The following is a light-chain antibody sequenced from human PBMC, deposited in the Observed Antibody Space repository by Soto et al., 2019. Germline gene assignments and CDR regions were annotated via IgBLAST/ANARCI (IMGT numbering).Light chain of an antibody. CDR1: QSVSSNS. CDR2: GSS. V-gene: IGKV3-20*01. J-gene: IGKJ4*01. CDR3: HQYGDSLYT. Sequence: EIVLLQSPVTLSLSLGERATLSCRASQSVSSNSLAWYQQKPSQAPRLLIYGSSIRTTGIPDRCSGTWSGIEFTLTISRLEPEDFAVYYCHQYGDSLYTFGRGTKVDI.